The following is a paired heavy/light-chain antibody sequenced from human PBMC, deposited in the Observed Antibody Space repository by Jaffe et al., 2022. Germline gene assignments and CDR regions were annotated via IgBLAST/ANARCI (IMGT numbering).Heavy chain of an antibody. Sequence: QVQLVESGGGVVQPGGSLRLSCGASGFSFSKYGMHWVRQAPGKGLEWVAFIRSDGRVSYHADSVKGRLTISRDNSKYTLYLQMTALRADDTAVYYCAKDETWAFDYWGQGSLVTVSS. J-gene: IGHJ4*02. CDR3: AKDETWAFDY. CDR1: GFSFSKYG. CDR2: IRSDGRVS. V-gene: IGHV3-30*02.
Light chain of an antibody. Sequence: QTVVTQEPSFSVSPGGTVTLTCGLTSGSVSISHYPSWYQQTPGQAPRRLIYSTTSRSSGVPDRFSGSILGNKAALTITGAQADDESFYFCMLIMGTDIRVFGGGTKLTVL. J-gene: IGLJ3*02. V-gene: IGLV8-61*01. CDR2: STT. CDR3: MLIMGTDIRV. CDR1: SGSVSISHY.